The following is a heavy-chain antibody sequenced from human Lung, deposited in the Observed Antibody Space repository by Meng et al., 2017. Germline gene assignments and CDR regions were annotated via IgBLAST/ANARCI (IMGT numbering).Heavy chain of an antibody. CDR3: SWDDRAVSDY. CDR1: GVYFSNAW. D-gene: IGHD3-9*01. J-gene: IGHJ4*02. Sequence: VTLRGSIRISCAAYGVYFSNAWISCVRQARGEGLEWVGRIKSNTDGGTAEYAAPVTGRFTISRDDSKSTLYLQLSGLTTDDAGVYYCSWDDRAVSDYWGQGTLVTVSS. CDR2: IKSNTDGGTA. V-gene: IGHV3-15*01.